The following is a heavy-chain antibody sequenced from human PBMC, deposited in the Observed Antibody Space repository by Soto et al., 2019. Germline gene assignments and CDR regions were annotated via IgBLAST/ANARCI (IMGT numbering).Heavy chain of an antibody. Sequence: SETLSLTCTVSGGSISSGDYYWSWIRQPPGKGLEWIGYIFYSGSTNYNPSLKSRVTISVDTSKNQFSLKLSSVTAADTAVYYCARTLSDILTGYYLYYYGMDVWGQGTTVTVSS. CDR3: ARTLSDILTGYYLYYYGMDV. J-gene: IGHJ6*02. CDR2: IFYSGST. CDR1: GGSISSGDYY. D-gene: IGHD3-9*01. V-gene: IGHV4-61*08.